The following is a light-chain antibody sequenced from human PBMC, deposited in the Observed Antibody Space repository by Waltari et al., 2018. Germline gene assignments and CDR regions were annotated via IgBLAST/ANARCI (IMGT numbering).Light chain of an antibody. Sequence: QSALTQPASVSGSPGQSITISCAGTSNDVGSYNVVTWYQQHPGKAPKLMIFEVSKRPSGVSKRFSGSKSGNTASLTISGLQAEDEADYYCCSYAGSFTYVFGTGTMVTVL. J-gene: IGLJ1*01. CDR1: SNDVGSYNV. CDR2: EVS. CDR3: CSYAGSFTYV. V-gene: IGLV2-23*02.